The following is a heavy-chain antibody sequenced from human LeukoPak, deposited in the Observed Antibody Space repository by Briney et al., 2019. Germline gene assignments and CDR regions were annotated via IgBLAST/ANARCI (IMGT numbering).Heavy chain of an antibody. D-gene: IGHD4-17*01. J-gene: IGHJ3*02. CDR2: IRYDGSNK. V-gene: IGHV3-30*02. Sequence: GGSLRLSCAASGFTFSSYGMHWVRQAPGKGLEWGAFIRYDGSNKYYADSVKGRFTISRDNSKNTLYLQMNSLRAEDTAVYYCAKEILEDYGDYDAFDIWGQGTMVTVSS. CDR1: GFTFSSYG. CDR3: AKEILEDYGDYDAFDI.